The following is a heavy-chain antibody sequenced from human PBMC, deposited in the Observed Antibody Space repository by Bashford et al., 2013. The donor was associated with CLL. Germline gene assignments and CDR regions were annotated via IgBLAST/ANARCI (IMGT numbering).Heavy chain of an antibody. D-gene: IGHD3-22*01. J-gene: IGHJ6*02. CDR2: INHSGST. V-gene: IGHV4-34*01. CDR1: WVLQWLL. Sequence: SETLSLTCAVLWWVLQWLLLELDPPAPREGLEWIGEINHSGSTNYNPSLKSRVTISVDTSKNQFSLKLSSVTAADTAVYYCARGPMIVVVINPGEPYYYYYYGMDVWGQGTTVTVSS. CDR3: ARGPMIVVVINPGEPYYYYYYGMDV.